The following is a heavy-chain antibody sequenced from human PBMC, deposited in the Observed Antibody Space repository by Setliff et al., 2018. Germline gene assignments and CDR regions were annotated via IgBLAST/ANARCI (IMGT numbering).Heavy chain of an antibody. CDR1: GYSISSGYY. CDR3: ARGITGTTNYYYGMDV. Sequence: KASETLSLTCAVSGYSISSGYYWGWIRQPPGKGLEWIGSIYHSGSTYYNPSLKSRVTISVDTSKNQFSLKLSSVTAADTAVYYCARGITGTTNYYYGMDVWGQGTTVTVSS. D-gene: IGHD1-7*01. V-gene: IGHV4-38-2*01. CDR2: IYHSGST. J-gene: IGHJ6*02.